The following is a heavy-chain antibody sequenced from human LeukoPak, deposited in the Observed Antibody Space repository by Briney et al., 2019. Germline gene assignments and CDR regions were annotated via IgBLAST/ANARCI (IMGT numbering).Heavy chain of an antibody. CDR1: GYSISSGYY. CDR2: IYYSGST. CDR3: AIFPVGIAAAGTLY. D-gene: IGHD6-13*01. J-gene: IGHJ4*02. Sequence: SETLSLTCTVSGYSISSGYYWGWIRPPPGKGLEWIGSIYYSGSTYYNPSLKSRVTISVDTSKNQFSLKLSSVTAADTAVYYCAIFPVGIAAAGTLYWGQGTLVTVSS. V-gene: IGHV4-38-2*02.